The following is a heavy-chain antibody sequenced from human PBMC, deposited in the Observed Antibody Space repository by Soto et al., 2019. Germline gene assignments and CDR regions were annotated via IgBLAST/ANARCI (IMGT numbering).Heavy chain of an antibody. J-gene: IGHJ4*02. CDR1: GGSISSYY. CDR2: IYYSGST. Sequence: SETLSLTCTVSGGSISSYYWSWIRQPPRKGLEWIGYIYYSGSTNYNPSLKSRVTISVDTSKNQFSLKLSSVTAEDTAVYYCARGDGDRFDGNGYLARHWGQGTLVTVSS. V-gene: IGHV4-59*12. D-gene: IGHD5-18*01. CDR3: ARGDGDRFDGNGYLARH.